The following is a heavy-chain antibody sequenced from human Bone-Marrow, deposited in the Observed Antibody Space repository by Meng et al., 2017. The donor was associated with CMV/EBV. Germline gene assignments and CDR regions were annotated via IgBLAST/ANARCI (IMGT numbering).Heavy chain of an antibody. V-gene: IGHV3-48*04. D-gene: IGHD3-3*01. J-gene: IGHJ6*02. CDR2: ISASGETT. CDR1: GFTFSSYS. Sequence: GESLKISCAASGFTFSSYSMNWVRQAPGTGLEWVSYISASGETTYYADSVKGRFTISRDNAKNSLYLQMNSLRAEDTAVYYCARAKLRQLYGMDVWGQGTTVTVSS. CDR3: ARAKLRQLYGMDV.